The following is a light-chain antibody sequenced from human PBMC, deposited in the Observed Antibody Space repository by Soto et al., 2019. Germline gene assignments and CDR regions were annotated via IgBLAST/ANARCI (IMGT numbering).Light chain of an antibody. J-gene: IGKJ1*01. CDR1: QSISSW. CDR3: LQHKSYPRT. V-gene: IGKV1-5*01. CDR2: DAS. Sequence: DIQMTQSPSTLSASVGDRVTITCRASQSISSWLAWYQQKPGKAPKLLIYDASSLERGVPSRFSGSGSGTEFTLTISSLQPEDFATYYCLQHKSYPRTFGQGTKVDIK.